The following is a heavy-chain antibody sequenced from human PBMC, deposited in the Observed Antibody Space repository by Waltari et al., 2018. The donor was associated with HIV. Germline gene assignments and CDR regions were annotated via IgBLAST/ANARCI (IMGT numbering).Heavy chain of an antibody. Sequence: QVQLQESGPGLVKPSQTLSLTCTVSGGSISSGSYYWSWIRQPAGQGLEWIRRSYTSGTTNYTPSLKRRVTISVDTSTDQFSLKRSSVTSADTAGYYCARDVIFGVVSGAFDIWGQGTMVTVSS. D-gene: IGHD3-3*01. CDR1: GGSISSGSYY. V-gene: IGHV4-61*02. CDR2: SYTSGTT. J-gene: IGHJ3*02. CDR3: ARDVIFGVVSGAFDI.